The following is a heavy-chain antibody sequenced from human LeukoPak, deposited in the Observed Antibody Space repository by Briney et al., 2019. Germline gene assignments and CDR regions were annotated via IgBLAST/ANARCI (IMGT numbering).Heavy chain of an antibody. CDR2: IYHSGST. CDR3: ARGEFIGYSSSPIDY. Sequence: PSETLSLTCAVSGYSISSGYYWGWIRQPPGKGLEWIGSIYHSGSTYYNPSLKSRVTISVDTSKNQFSLKLSSVTAADTAVYYCARGEFIGYSSSPIDYWGQGTLVTVSS. V-gene: IGHV4-38-2*01. D-gene: IGHD6-6*01. J-gene: IGHJ4*02. CDR1: GYSISSGYY.